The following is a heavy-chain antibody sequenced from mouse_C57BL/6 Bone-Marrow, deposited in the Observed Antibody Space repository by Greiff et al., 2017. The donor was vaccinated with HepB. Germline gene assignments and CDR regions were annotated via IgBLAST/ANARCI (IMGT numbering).Heavy chain of an antibody. J-gene: IGHJ3*01. CDR1: GYTFTDYY. CDR3: ARGWYYGSSAWFAY. V-gene: IGHV1-19*01. Sequence: EVQLQQSGPVLVKPGASVKMSCKASGYTFTDYYMNWVKQSHGKSLEWIGVINPYNGGTSYNQKFKGKATLTVDKSSSTAYMELNSLTSEDSAVYYCARGWYYGSSAWFAYWGQGTLVSVSA. D-gene: IGHD1-1*01. CDR2: INPYNGGT.